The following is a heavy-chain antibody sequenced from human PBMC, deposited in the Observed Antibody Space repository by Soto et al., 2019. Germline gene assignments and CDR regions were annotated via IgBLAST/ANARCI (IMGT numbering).Heavy chain of an antibody. Sequence: SGPTLVNPTETLTLTCTFSGFSLRTSGMRVSWIRQAPGKALEWLARIDWDEDRFYSTSLKTRLTISKDTSKNQVVLTMTKMDPVDTATYYCARMRSDYDSSGLDYWGQGILVTVSS. CDR3: ARMRSDYDSSGLDY. V-gene: IGHV2-70*04. J-gene: IGHJ4*02. CDR2: IDWDEDR. CDR1: GFSLRTSGMR. D-gene: IGHD3-22*01.